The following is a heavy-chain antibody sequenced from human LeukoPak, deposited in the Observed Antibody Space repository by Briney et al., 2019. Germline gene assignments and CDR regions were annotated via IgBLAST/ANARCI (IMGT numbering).Heavy chain of an antibody. D-gene: IGHD3-22*01. CDR1: GYTFTHHG. CDR3: ARDPSNSSGYYAHFDS. J-gene: IGHJ4*02. V-gene: IGHV1-18*01. Sequence: GASVKVSCKASGYTFTHHGISWVRQAPGQGLEWMGWISCYNGDTIYAQNVQGRVTMTTDASTRTVYIELRNLGSDDTAMYYCARDPSNSSGYYAHFDSWGQGTLVTVSS. CDR2: ISCYNGDT.